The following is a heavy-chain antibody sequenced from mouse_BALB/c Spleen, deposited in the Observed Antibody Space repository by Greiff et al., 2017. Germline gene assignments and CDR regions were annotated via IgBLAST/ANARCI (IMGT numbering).Heavy chain of an antibody. D-gene: IGHD2-14*01. CDR3: ARENRYDVGAMDY. CDR1: CYPFTDLA. J-gene: IGHJ4*01. CDR2: ISTYYGNT. Sequence: VQLQQSGPELVRPGVFVKISCKGSCYPFTDLAMHWVKQSHAKSLEWIGVISTYYGNTNYNQKFKGKATMTVNKSSSTAYMELARLTSEDSAVYYCARENRYDVGAMDYWGQGTSVTVSS. V-gene: IGHV1-67*01.